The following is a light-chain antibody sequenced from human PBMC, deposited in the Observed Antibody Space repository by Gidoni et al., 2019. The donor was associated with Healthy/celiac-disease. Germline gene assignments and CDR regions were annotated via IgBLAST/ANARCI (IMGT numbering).Light chain of an antibody. V-gene: IGLV3-1*01. CDR1: KLGAKY. CDR2: QDS. CDR3: QAWDSSTASVV. Sequence: SYELTQPPSVSVSPGQTASITCSGDKLGAKYACWYQQKPGQSPELVIYQDSKRPSGIPERFSGSNSGNTATLTISGTQAMDEADYYCQAWDSSTASVVFGGGTKLTVL. J-gene: IGLJ2*01.